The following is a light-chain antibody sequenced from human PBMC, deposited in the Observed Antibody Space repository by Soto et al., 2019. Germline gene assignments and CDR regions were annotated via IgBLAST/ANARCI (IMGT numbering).Light chain of an antibody. Sequence: EIVLTQSPGTLSLSPWDSATLSCRASQSVTNNLFSLFRRKPGQARRLLNGGVTSGATGIPARFSGSGSGTDFTLTISRLEPEDFAAYCCQQRSNWPITFGQGTRLEIK. CDR2: GVT. CDR3: QQRSNWPIT. V-gene: IGKV3D-20*02. J-gene: IGKJ5*01. CDR1: QSVTNNL.